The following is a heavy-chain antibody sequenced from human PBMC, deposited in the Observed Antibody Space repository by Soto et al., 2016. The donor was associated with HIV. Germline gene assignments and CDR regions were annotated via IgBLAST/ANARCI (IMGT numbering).Heavy chain of an antibody. CDR3: TTDYTMVRGVITLDY. D-gene: IGHD3-10*01. Sequence: EVQLVESGGGLVKPGGSLRLSCAASGFTFSNAWMSWVRQAPGKGLEWVGRIKSKTDGGTTDYAAPVKGGFTISRDDSKNTLYLQMNSLKTEDTAVYYCTTDYTMVRGVITLDYWGQGTLVTVSS. CDR2: IKSKTDGGTT. V-gene: IGHV3-15*01. J-gene: IGHJ4*02. CDR1: GFTFSNAW.